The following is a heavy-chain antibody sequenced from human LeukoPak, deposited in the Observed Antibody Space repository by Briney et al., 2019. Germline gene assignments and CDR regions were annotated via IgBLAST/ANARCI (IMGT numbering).Heavy chain of an antibody. CDR1: GFAFSSYS. J-gene: IGHJ4*02. CDR2: ISSSSNYR. Sequence: GGSLRLSCAASGFAFSSYSMNWVRQAPGKGLEWVSFISSSSNYRYYADSVKGRFTISRDNAKNSLYLQMASLRAEDTAVYYCARTSVAAAISPYYFDYWGQGTLVTVSS. CDR3: ARTSVAAAISPYYFDY. V-gene: IGHV3-21*01. D-gene: IGHD2-2*02.